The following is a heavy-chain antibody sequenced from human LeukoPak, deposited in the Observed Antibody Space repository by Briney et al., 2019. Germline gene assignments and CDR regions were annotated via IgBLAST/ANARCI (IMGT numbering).Heavy chain of an antibody. CDR1: GDSVSSNSAT. D-gene: IGHD6-19*01. CDR2: TYYRSKWST. V-gene: IGHV6-1*01. J-gene: IGHJ4*02. Sequence: SQTLSLTCAISGDSVSSNSATWNWIRQSPSSGLEWLGRTYYRSKWSTNYAVSVRSRITINPDTSKNQFSLQLNSVLPEDTAVYYCARGDPWLDQWGQGALVTVSS. CDR3: ARGDPWLDQ.